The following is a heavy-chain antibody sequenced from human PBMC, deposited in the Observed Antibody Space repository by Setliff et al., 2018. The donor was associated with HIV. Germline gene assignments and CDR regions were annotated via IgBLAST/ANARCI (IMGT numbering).Heavy chain of an antibody. D-gene: IGHD2-15*01. V-gene: IGHV4-39*07. CDR1: GGSISSTNYY. CDR2: IYYSGTT. J-gene: IGHJ4*02. Sequence: SETLSLTCTVSGGSISSTNYYWGWIRQTPGKGLEWIGSIYYSGTTYYNPSLKSRVTMSVDTSTSRLSLRLNSVTAADTAVYYCATTYCRGAYCHPMYDYWGQGTLVTVSS. CDR3: ATTYCRGAYCHPMYDY.